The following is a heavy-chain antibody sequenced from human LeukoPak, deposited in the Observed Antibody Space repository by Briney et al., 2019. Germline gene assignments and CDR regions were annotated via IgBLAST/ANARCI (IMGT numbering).Heavy chain of an antibody. D-gene: IGHD3-9*01. CDR1: GFTFSSYW. CDR3: ASLGDILTGYPRSPYYFDY. Sequence: GGSLRLSCAASGFTFSSYWMSWVRQAPGKGLEWVANIKQDGSEKYYVDSVKGRFTISRDNAKNSLYLQMNSLRAEDTAVYYCASLGDILTGYPRSPYYFDYWGQGTLVTVSS. J-gene: IGHJ4*02. V-gene: IGHV3-7*01. CDR2: IKQDGSEK.